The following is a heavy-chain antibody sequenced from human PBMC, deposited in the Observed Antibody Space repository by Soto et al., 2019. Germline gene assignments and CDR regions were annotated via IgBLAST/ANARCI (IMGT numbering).Heavy chain of an antibody. CDR1: GYTFTSYG. Sequence: ASVKVSCKASGYTFTSYGISWVRRAPGQGLEWMGWISAYNGNTNYAQKLQGRVTMTTDTSTSTAYMELRSLRSDDTAVYYCARGRMSPGRRATALDYWGQGTLVTVSS. V-gene: IGHV1-18*04. CDR3: ARGRMSPGRRATALDY. D-gene: IGHD5-12*01. J-gene: IGHJ4*02. CDR2: ISAYNGNT.